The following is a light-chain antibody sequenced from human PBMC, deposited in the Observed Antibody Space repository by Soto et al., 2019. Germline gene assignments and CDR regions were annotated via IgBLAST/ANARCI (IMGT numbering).Light chain of an antibody. CDR1: GSNIGAGYE. CDR2: ANS. Sequence: QSALTQPPSVSGAPGQRVTISCTGSGSNIGAGYEVHWYQQLPGTAPKLLIYANSNRPSGVPDRFSGSKSGTSASLAITGLQAEDEADYYCQSYDNSLSGYVFGTGTKVTVL. CDR3: QSYDNSLSGYV. V-gene: IGLV1-40*01. J-gene: IGLJ1*01.